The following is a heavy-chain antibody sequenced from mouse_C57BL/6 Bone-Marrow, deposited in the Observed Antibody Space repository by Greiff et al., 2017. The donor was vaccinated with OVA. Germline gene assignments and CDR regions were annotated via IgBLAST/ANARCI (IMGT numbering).Heavy chain of an antibody. CDR2: INPNNGGT. J-gene: IGHJ2*01. Sequence: EVKLVESGPELVKPGASVKMSCKASGYTFTDYNMHWVKQSHGKSLEWIGYINPNNGGTSYNQKFKGKATLTVNKSSSTAYMELRSLTSEDSAVYYCARGGLLRFDYWGQGTTLTVSS. V-gene: IGHV1-22*01. CDR3: ARGGLLRFDY. D-gene: IGHD1-1*01. CDR1: GYTFTDYN.